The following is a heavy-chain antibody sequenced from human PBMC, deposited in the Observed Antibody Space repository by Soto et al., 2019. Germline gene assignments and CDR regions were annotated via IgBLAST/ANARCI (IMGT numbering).Heavy chain of an antibody. CDR3: ATEHGAAPVTRAFDI. CDR2: INHSGST. Sequence: SETLSLTCAVYGGSFSGYYWSWIRQPPGKGLEWIGEINHSGSTKYNPSLKSRVTISVDKSKNQFSLKLSPVTAADSSVYYCATEHGAAPVTRAFDIWGQGTMVTVSS. V-gene: IGHV4-34*01. J-gene: IGHJ3*02. D-gene: IGHD4-17*01. CDR1: GGSFSGYY.